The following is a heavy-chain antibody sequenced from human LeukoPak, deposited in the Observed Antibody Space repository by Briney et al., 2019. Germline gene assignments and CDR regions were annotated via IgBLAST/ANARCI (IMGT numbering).Heavy chain of an antibody. D-gene: IGHD5-24*01. Sequence: ASVKVSCKVSGYTLTELSMHWVRQAPGKGLEWMGGFDPEDGETIYAQKFQGRVTMTEDTSTDTAYMELSSLRSEDTAVYYCATVDVSEKMATTLVFDYWGQGTLVTVSS. CDR1: GYTLTELS. V-gene: IGHV1-24*01. CDR3: ATVDVSEKMATTLVFDY. J-gene: IGHJ4*02. CDR2: FDPEDGET.